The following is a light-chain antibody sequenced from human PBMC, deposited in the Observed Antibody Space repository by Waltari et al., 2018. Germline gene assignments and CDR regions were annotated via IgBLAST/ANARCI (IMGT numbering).Light chain of an antibody. J-gene: IGLJ2*01. Sequence: QSVLTQPPSVSEAPRQRVTISCSGSSSNIGNNAVNWYQQLPGKAPKLLIYYDDLRPSGVSDRFSGSKPGTSASLAISGLQSEDEADYYCAAWDDSLSGPVVFGGGTKLTVL. CDR3: AAWDDSLSGPVV. CDR1: SSNIGNNA. V-gene: IGLV1-36*01. CDR2: YDD.